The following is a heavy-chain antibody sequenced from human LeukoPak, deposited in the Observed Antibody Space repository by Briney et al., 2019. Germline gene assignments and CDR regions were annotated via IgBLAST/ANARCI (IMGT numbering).Heavy chain of an antibody. CDR2: IYYSGST. Sequence: SETLSLTCTVSGGSISSYYWSWIRQPPGKGLEWIGYIYYSGSTNYNPSLKSRVTISVDTSKNQFSLKLSSVTAADTAVYYCARGHSSSWAETYYIDYWGQGTLVTVSS. J-gene: IGHJ4*02. CDR1: GGSISSYY. CDR3: ARGHSSSWAETYYIDY. D-gene: IGHD6-13*01. V-gene: IGHV4-59*01.